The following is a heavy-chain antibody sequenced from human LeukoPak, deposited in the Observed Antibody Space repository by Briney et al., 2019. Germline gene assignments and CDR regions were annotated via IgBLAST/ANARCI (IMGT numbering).Heavy chain of an antibody. J-gene: IGHJ5*02. V-gene: IGHV4-59*08. CDR2: IYYSGST. D-gene: IGHD2-2*03. CDR3: ARHRGYCSSTSCSYNWFDP. CDR1: GGSISSYY. Sequence: SETLSLTCTVSGGSISSYYWTWIRQPPGKGLEWIGYIYYSGSTKYNPSLKSRVTMSVDTSKNRFSLKLSSVTAADTAVYYCARHRGYCSSTSCSYNWFDPWGREPWSPSPQ.